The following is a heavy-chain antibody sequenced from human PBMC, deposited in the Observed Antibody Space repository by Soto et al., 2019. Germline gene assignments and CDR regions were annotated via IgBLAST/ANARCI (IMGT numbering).Heavy chain of an antibody. J-gene: IGHJ4*02. D-gene: IGHD3-16*01. V-gene: IGHV3-30*18. CDR3: EKGLSLGFDY. Sequence: QVQLVESGGGVVQPGRSLRLSCAASGFTFSSYGMHWVRQAPGKGLEWVAVISYDGSNKYYADSVKGRFTISRDNSKNTLYLQMNSLRAEDTAVYYCEKGLSLGFDYWGQGTLVTVSS. CDR2: ISYDGSNK. CDR1: GFTFSSYG.